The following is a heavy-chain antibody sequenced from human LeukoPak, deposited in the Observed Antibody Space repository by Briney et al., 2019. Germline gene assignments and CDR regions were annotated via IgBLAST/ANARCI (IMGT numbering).Heavy chain of an antibody. CDR1: GGSISSYY. CDR3: ARAASAFDI. CDR2: IYYSGST. J-gene: IGHJ3*02. Sequence: KPSETLSLTCTVSGGSISSYYWSWIRQPAGKGLEWIGRIYYSGSTNYNPSLQRRVTISVDKSKNQYSLKLSSVSAADAAVYYCARAASAFDIWGQGTMVTVSS. V-gene: IGHV4-4*07.